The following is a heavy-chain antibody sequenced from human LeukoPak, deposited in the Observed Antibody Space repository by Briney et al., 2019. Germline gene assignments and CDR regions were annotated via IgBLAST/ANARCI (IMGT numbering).Heavy chain of an antibody. Sequence: PGGSLRLSCVVSGFTFNSYGMHWVRQAPGKGLEWVAVISSDGSNKYYADSVKGRLTISRDNSKNSLYLQMNSLRAEDTAVYYCARDRGYFDNWGQGTLVTVSS. CDR2: ISSDGSNK. CDR1: GFTFNSYG. V-gene: IGHV3-30*03. CDR3: ARDRGYFDN. J-gene: IGHJ4*02.